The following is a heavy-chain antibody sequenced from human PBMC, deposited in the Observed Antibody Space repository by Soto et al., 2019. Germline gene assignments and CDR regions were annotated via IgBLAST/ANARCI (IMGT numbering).Heavy chain of an antibody. CDR2: IVVGSGNT. CDR1: GFTFTSSA. J-gene: IGHJ2*01. V-gene: IGHV1-58*01. D-gene: IGHD3-22*01. Sequence: QMQLVQSGPEVKKPGTSVKVSCKASGFTFTSSAVQWVRQARGQRLEWIGWIVVGSGNTNYAQKFQERVTITRDMSTSSAYMELSSLRSEHTAVYYCAADSYWALKYYYDSSVGDYWYFDLWGRGTLVTVSS. CDR3: AADSYWALKYYYDSSVGDYWYFDL.